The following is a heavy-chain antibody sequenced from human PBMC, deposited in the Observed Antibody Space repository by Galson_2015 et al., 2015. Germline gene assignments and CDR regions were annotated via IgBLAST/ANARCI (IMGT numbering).Heavy chain of an antibody. V-gene: IGHV3-23*01. CDR2: ISGGGGGT. CDR3: AKEGGYSYGAGDY. D-gene: IGHD5-18*01. Sequence: SLRLSCAASGSIFSSYAMSWVRQAPGKGLEWVSGISGGGGGTYYADSVKGRFTISRDNSKNTLYLQMNSLRAEDTAVYYCAKEGGYSYGAGDYWGQGTRVTVSS. J-gene: IGHJ4*02. CDR1: GSIFSSYA.